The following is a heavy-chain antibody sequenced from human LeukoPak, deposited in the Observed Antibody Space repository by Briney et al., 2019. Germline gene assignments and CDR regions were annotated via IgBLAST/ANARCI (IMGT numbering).Heavy chain of an antibody. V-gene: IGHV4-39*01. Sequence: SETLSLTCIVSGGSISSSSYYRGWIRQPPGKGLECIGSIYSSGSTYYNPSLKSRVTISVDTSKNQFSLKLSSVTAADRAVYYCARHSGYSCGPTDYWGQGTLVTVSS. D-gene: IGHD5-18*01. CDR1: GGSISSSSYY. CDR3: ARHSGYSCGPTDY. J-gene: IGHJ4*02. CDR2: IYSSGST.